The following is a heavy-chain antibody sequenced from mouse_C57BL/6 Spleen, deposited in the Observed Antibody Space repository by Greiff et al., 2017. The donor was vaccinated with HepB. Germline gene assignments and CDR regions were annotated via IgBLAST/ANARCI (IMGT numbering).Heavy chain of an antibody. Sequence: EVKVEESGGGLVKPGGSLKLSCAASGFTFSDYGMHWVRQAPEKGLEWVAYISSGSSTIYYADTVKGRFTISRDNAKNTLFLQMTSLRSEDTAMYYCARRDYYGSSRGFAYWGQGTLVTVSA. CDR3: ARRDYYGSSRGFAY. J-gene: IGHJ3*01. V-gene: IGHV5-17*01. CDR1: GFTFSDYG. CDR2: ISSGSSTI. D-gene: IGHD1-1*01.